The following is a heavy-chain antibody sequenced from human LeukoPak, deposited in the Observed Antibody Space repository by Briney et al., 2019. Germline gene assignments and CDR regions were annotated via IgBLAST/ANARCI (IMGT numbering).Heavy chain of an antibody. V-gene: IGHV3-23*01. CDR2: ISASGGST. CDR1: GFTFSNYA. J-gene: IGHJ3*02. CDR3: AMSYSSSSVVAFDI. Sequence: GGSLRLSCAASGFTFSNYAMTWVRQAPGKGLEWVSTISASGGSTYFADSVKGRFTISRDNSKNTLYLQMNSLRAEDTAVYYCAMSYSSSSVVAFDIWGQGTMVTVSS. D-gene: IGHD6-6*01.